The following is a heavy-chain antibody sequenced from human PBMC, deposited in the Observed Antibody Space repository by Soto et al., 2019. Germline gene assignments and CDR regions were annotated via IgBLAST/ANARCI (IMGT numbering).Heavy chain of an antibody. D-gene: IGHD1-26*01. V-gene: IGHV1-24*01. CDR3: ATDPGGSFPC. CDR1: GYTMTELS. CDR2: FDPEDGGT. J-gene: IGHJ4*02. Sequence: ASVNVSCKVSGYTMTELSMHWVRQAPGKGLEWMGGFDPEDGGTIYAQKFQGRVTMTEDTSTDTAYMELSSLRSEDTAVYYCATDPGGSFPCWGQVTMVTVS.